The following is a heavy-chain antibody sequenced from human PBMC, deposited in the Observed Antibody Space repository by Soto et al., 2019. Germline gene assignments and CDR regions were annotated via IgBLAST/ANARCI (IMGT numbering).Heavy chain of an antibody. CDR2: IYYSGST. CDR3: AGFGMSGSGSWAQPYFDS. D-gene: IGHD3-10*01. Sequence: SETLSLTCTVSGGSISSYYWSWIRQPPGKGLEWIGSIYYSGSTYHNPSLKSRVTISTDTSKNQFSLKLSSVTSADTAVYYCAGFGMSGSGSWAQPYFDSWGQGTLVTVSS. J-gene: IGHJ4*02. CDR1: GGSISSYY. V-gene: IGHV4-59*05.